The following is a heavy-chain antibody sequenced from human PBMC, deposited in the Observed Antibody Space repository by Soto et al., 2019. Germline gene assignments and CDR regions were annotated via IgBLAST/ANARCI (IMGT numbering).Heavy chain of an antibody. V-gene: IGHV3-23*01. CDR1: GFTFSSYA. D-gene: IGHD1-20*01. J-gene: IGHJ6*03. CDR2: ISGSGGST. CDR3: AKDPYNGYYYYMDV. Sequence: GGSLRLSCAASGFTFSSYAMSWVRQAPGKGLEWVSAISGSGGSTYYADSVKGRFTISRDNSKNTLYLQMNSLRAEDTAVYYCAKDPYNGYYYYMDVWGKGTTVTVSS.